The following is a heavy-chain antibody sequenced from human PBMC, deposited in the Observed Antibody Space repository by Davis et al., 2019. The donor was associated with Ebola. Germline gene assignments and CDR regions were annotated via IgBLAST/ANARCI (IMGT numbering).Heavy chain of an antibody. Sequence: GESLKISCAASGFTFSSNSMNWVRQAPGKGLEWVSYISSHSSTIYYADSVKGRFTISRDNAKNSLYLQMNSLRDEDTGVYYCARDAGGSLHFDYWGQGTQVTVSS. CDR2: ISSHSSTI. V-gene: IGHV3-48*02. D-gene: IGHD3-10*01. CDR3: ARDAGGSLHFDY. CDR1: GFTFSSNS. J-gene: IGHJ4*02.